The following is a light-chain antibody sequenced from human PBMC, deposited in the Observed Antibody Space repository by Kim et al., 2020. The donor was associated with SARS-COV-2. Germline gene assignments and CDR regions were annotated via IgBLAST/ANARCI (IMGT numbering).Light chain of an antibody. CDR2: DAS. CDR3: QHRSNWPLT. J-gene: IGKJ4*01. V-gene: IGKV3-11*01. CDR1: QSVSSY. Sequence: LPPGTNATLSCRASQSVSSYLARYQQKPSQAPRLLYYDASNRATGIPARFSGSGSWTDFTLTINSLEPDDFAVYYCQHRSNWPLTFGGGTKVDIK.